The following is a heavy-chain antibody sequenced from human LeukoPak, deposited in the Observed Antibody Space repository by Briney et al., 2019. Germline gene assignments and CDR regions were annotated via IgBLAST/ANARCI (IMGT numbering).Heavy chain of an antibody. CDR3: AGGTGFIIKD. CDR2: IKQDGSEK. D-gene: IGHD3-9*01. J-gene: IGHJ4*02. CDR1: GFTFSLYW. V-gene: IGHV3-7*03. Sequence: GGSLRLSCAASGFTFSLYWMNWVRRAPGKGLEWVANIKQDGSEKNYVDSVKGRFTISRDNAKNSLYLQMNNLRVEDTAMYYCAGGTGFIIKDWGQGTLVTVSS.